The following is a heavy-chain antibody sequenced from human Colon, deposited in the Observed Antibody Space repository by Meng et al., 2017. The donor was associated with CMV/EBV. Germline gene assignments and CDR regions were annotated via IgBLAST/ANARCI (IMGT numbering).Heavy chain of an antibody. J-gene: IGHJ5*02. CDR3: ARRSCASVSCYSGWFDP. V-gene: IGHV3-7*01. CDR2: IKQDGSEK. D-gene: IGHD2-2*01. Sequence: GESLKISCAASGFTFSSYWMSWVRQAPGKGLEWVANIKQDGSEKYYVDSVKGRFTISRDNAKNSLYLQMDYLRVEDTAVYYCARRSCASVSCYSGWFDPWGQGTLVTVSS. CDR1: GFTFSSYW.